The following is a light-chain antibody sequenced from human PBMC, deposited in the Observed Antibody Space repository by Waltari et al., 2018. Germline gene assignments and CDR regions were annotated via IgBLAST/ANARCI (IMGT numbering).Light chain of an antibody. J-gene: IGKJ1*01. CDR2: GAS. CDR1: QSVSDK. V-gene: IGKV3-15*01. Sequence: IVMTQSPATLSVSPGERATLSCRASQSVSDKLAWYQQKPGQAPSLLLFGASTRATGIPARFSGGGSGTEFTLTISSLQSEDFAVYYCQQYNDWPLTFGQGTKVEIK. CDR3: QQYNDWPLT.